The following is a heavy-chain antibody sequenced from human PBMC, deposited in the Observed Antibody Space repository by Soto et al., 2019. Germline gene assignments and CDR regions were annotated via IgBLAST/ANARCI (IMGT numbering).Heavy chain of an antibody. Sequence: GTLRLSCPASVFTVSSYAMHWVRQAPGKGLEWVAVISYDGSNKYYADSVKGRFTISRDNSKNTLYLQMNSLRAEDTAVYYCARSYSSSSVADYWGQGTLVTVSS. J-gene: IGHJ4*02. CDR1: VFTVSSYA. D-gene: IGHD6-6*01. CDR2: ISYDGSNK. CDR3: ARSYSSSSVADY. V-gene: IGHV3-30-3*01.